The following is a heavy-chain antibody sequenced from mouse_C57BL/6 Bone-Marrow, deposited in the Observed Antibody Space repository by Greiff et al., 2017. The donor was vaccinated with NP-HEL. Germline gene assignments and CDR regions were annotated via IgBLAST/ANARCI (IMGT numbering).Heavy chain of an antibody. J-gene: IGHJ1*03. CDR3: ARHGYYGSSYGYFDV. Sequence: EVMLVESGGGLVQPGGSLKLSCAASGFTFSDYGMAWVRQAPRKGPEWVAFISNLAYSIYYADTVTGRFTISRENAKNTLYLEMSSLRSEDTAMYYCARHGYYGSSYGYFDVWGTGTTVTVSS. CDR2: ISNLAYSI. V-gene: IGHV5-15*04. D-gene: IGHD1-1*01. CDR1: GFTFSDYG.